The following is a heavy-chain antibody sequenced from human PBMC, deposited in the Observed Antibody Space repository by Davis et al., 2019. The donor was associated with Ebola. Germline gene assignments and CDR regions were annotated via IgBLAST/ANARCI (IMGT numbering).Heavy chain of an antibody. CDR3: AREYTSFSSYYFNS. Sequence: AVSVKVSCKASGYTFSNYVMNWVRQAPGQGLEWMGYINPYNGNTNYAQKLQGRVTMTADTATGTAYMELRSLRSDDTAVYYCAREYTSFSSYYFNSWGQGTLVTVSS. CDR2: INPYNGNT. CDR1: GYTFSNYV. V-gene: IGHV1-18*01. D-gene: IGHD1-14*01. J-gene: IGHJ4*02.